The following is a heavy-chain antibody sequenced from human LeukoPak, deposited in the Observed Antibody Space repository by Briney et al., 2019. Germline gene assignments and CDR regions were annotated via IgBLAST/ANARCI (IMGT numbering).Heavy chain of an antibody. CDR2: INPNSGGT. J-gene: IGHJ4*02. Sequence: GASVKVSCKASGYTFTGYYIHWVRQAPGQGLEWRGWINPNSGGTNYAQKFQGRVTMTRDTSISTAYMELSRLRSNDTAVYYCARAVGANSDYWGQGTLVTVSS. CDR1: GYTFTGYY. D-gene: IGHD1-26*01. CDR3: ARAVGANSDY. V-gene: IGHV1-2*02.